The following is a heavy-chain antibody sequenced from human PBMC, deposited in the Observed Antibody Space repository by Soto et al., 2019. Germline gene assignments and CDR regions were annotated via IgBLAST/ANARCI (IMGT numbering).Heavy chain of an antibody. J-gene: IGHJ4*02. V-gene: IGHV1-69*13. D-gene: IGHD2-2*01. CDR3: ARDKGYCSSTSCPWDY. Sequence: ASVKVSCKVSGGTFSSYAISWVRQAPGQGLEWMGGIIPIFGTANYAQKFQGRVTITADESTSTAYMELSSLRSEDTAVYYCARDKGYCSSTSCPWDYWGQGTLVTVSS. CDR2: IIPIFGTA. CDR1: GGTFSSYA.